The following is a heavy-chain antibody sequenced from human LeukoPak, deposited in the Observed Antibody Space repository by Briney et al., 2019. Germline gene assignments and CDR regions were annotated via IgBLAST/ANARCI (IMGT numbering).Heavy chain of an antibody. CDR3: ARFLKLGLPGY. Sequence: ASVKVSCKASGYTFSTYGISWVRQAPGQGLEWMGWISAYKGNTYYAQKLQGRVTMTTDTSTSTAYMELRSLRSDDTAVYYCARFLKLGLPGYWGQGTLVTVSS. D-gene: IGHD1-7*01. J-gene: IGHJ4*02. CDR1: GYTFSTYG. CDR2: ISAYKGNT. V-gene: IGHV1-18*01.